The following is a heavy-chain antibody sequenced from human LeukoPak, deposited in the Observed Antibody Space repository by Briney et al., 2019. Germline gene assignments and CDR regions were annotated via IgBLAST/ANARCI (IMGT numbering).Heavy chain of an antibody. J-gene: IGHJ5*02. V-gene: IGHV4-30-2*01. CDR1: GGSISSGGYS. CDR2: IYHSGST. Sequence: SETLSLTCAVSGGSISSGGYSWSWLRQPPGKGLEWIGYIYHSGSTYYKPSLKSRVTISVDRSKNQFSLKLSSVTAADTAVYYCARSGYCSSTSCYNWFDPWGRGTLVTVSS. CDR3: ARSGYCSSTSCYNWFDP. D-gene: IGHD2-2*01.